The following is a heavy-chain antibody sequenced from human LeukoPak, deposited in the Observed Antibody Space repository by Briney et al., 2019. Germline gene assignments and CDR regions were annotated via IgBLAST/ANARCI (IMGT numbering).Heavy chain of an antibody. V-gene: IGHV1-8*03. Sequence: ASVKVSCKASGYTFIGYYIHWVRQAPGQGLEWMGWMNPNSGNTGYAQKFQGRVTITRNTSISTAYMELSSLRSEDTAVYYCARGYSYDSSGYYDAFDIWGQGTMVTVSS. CDR2: MNPNSGNT. CDR3: ARGYSYDSSGYYDAFDI. D-gene: IGHD3-22*01. CDR1: GYTFIGYY. J-gene: IGHJ3*02.